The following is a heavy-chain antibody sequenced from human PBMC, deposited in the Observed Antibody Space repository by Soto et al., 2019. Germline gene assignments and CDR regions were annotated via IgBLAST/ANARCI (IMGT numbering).Heavy chain of an antibody. CDR1: GYSFTSYC. J-gene: IGHJ6*02. CDR3: ARSLGSTFYGMDV. D-gene: IGHD2-15*01. CDR2: IYTGDSDT. Sequence: PGESLKISCKCSGYSFTSYCIGWGRPMPGKGVEWMGVIYTGDSDTRYRPSFEGQVTIRADKSITTSYLQWSSLKASDTAMYYCARSLGSTFYGMDVLGQGTTVTVSS. V-gene: IGHV5-51*01.